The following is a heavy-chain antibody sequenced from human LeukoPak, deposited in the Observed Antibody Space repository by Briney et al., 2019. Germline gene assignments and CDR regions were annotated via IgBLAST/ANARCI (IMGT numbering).Heavy chain of an antibody. J-gene: IGHJ5*02. CDR3: AHRPPQSRDSSGYYRHWFDP. CDR1: GFSLSTSGVG. CDR2: IYWHDDK. V-gene: IGHV2-5*01. D-gene: IGHD3-22*01. Sequence: ESGPTLVHPTQTLTLTCTFSGFSLSTSGVGVGWIRQPPGKALEWLSLIYWHDDKRYSPSLKSRLTITKDTSKNQVVLTMTNMDPVDTATYYCAHRPPQSRDSSGYYRHWFDPWGQGTLVTVSS.